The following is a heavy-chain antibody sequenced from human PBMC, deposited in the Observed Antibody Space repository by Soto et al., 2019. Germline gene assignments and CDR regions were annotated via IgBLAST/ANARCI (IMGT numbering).Heavy chain of an antibody. J-gene: IGHJ4*02. CDR3: GRVRSSGYYGLLDY. Sequence: PSETLSLTCAVSGGSVSNSSFYWSWIRQPPGERLEWIGNINYSGSTNYNPSLKRRVTISVHTSKNLFSLMLTPVTAEDRAVYYCGRVRSSGYYGLLDYWGQGTLVTVSS. CDR1: GGSVSNSSFY. D-gene: IGHD3-22*01. V-gene: IGHV4-61*01. CDR2: INYSGST.